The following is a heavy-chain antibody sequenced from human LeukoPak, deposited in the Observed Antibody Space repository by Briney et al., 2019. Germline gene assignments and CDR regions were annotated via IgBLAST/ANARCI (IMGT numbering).Heavy chain of an antibody. D-gene: IGHD2-2*01. CDR3: ARLDCSSTSCYFDY. CDR2: IIPNSGGT. J-gene: IGHJ4*02. V-gene: IGHV1-2*02. CDR1: GCTFTGYY. Sequence: GASVKVSCKASGCTFTGYYMNWVRQAPGQGLEWMGWIIPNSGGTIYAQKFQGSVTMTRRTSISTAYMELSRLRSDDTAVYYCARLDCSSTSCYFDYGGQRTLVTVSS.